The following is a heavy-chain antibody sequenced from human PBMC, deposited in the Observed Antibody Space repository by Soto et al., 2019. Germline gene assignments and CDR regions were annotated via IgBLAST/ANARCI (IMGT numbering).Heavy chain of an antibody. V-gene: IGHV2-5*02. CDR1: G. J-gene: IGHJ4*02. D-gene: IGHD2-15*01. CDR2: IYWDDDK. Sequence: GVGWIRQPPGKALEWLALIYWDDDKRFSPSLKSRLAITRDTSKNQVVMTMTDMAPVDTAIYYCAHRQRTVVVGAPFDLWGQGSQVTVSS. CDR3: AHRQRTVVVGAPFDL.